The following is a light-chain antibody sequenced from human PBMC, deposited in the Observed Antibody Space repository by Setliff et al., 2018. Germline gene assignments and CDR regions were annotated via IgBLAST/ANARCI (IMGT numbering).Light chain of an antibody. Sequence: QSALTQPRSVSGSPGQSVTISCTGTSGDVGGYNYVSWCQQRPGTAPKLMIYDVSKRPSGVPDRFSGSKSGNTAYPTISGLQADDEADYYCCSYAGTYSSLYVFGTGTKV. CDR1: SGDVGGYNY. J-gene: IGLJ1*01. CDR3: CSYAGTYSSLYV. V-gene: IGLV2-11*01. CDR2: DVS.